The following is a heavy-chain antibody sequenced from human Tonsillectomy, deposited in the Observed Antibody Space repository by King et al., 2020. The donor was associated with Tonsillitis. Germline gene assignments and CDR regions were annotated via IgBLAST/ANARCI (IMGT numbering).Heavy chain of an antibody. Sequence: VQLVESGGGLVKPGGSLRLSCAASGFTFRTAWMNWVRQAPGKGLEWVGRIKSQSDGGTIDYAAPVKGRFAISRDDSKNTLSLQMNSLKTEDTAIYYCIATLWFGESDYWGQGTLVTVSS. CDR3: IATLWFGESDY. D-gene: IGHD3-10*01. CDR1: GFTFRTAW. CDR2: IKSQSDGGTI. V-gene: IGHV3-15*07. J-gene: IGHJ4*02.